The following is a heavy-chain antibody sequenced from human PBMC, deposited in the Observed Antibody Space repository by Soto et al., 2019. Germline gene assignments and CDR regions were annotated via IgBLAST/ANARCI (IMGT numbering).Heavy chain of an antibody. CDR3: ARDDYGDLHFDY. CDR2: IYYSGST. J-gene: IGHJ4*02. V-gene: IGHV4-59*08. Sequence: SETLSLTCTVSGCSISSYYWSWIRQPPGKGLEWIGYIYYSGSTNYNPSLKSRVTISVDTSKNQFSLKLSSVTAADTAVYYCARDDYGDLHFDYWGQGTLVTVSS. D-gene: IGHD4-17*01. CDR1: GCSISSYY.